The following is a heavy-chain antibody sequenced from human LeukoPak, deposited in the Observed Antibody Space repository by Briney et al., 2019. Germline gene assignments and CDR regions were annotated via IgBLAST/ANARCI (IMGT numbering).Heavy chain of an antibody. V-gene: IGHV1-2*02. Sequence: ASVKVSFKASGYTFTGYYIHWVRQAPGQGLEWIGSINPNSGGTDYAQKFQGRVTMTRDMSSRTAHMDLSSLRSDDTAVYYCARRDKGIAVAVTFDYWGQGTLVTVSS. CDR3: ARRDKGIAVAVTFDY. CDR2: INPNSGGT. CDR1: GYTFTGYY. J-gene: IGHJ4*02. D-gene: IGHD6-19*01.